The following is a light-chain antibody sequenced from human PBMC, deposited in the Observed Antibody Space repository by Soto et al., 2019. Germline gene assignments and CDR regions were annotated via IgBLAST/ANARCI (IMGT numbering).Light chain of an antibody. CDR2: EES. CDR3: QQVKTYPRT. CDR1: QAVPNN. V-gene: IGKV1-9*01. J-gene: IGKJ4*01. Sequence: DIHLTQSPSFLSASVGDRVTITCRPSQAVPNNMAWYQQKSGKPPKLLIYEESTLHSGVPSRFSGRKSGTQFTLTIDSLQPEDFATYYCQQVKTYPRTFGGGTKAEIK.